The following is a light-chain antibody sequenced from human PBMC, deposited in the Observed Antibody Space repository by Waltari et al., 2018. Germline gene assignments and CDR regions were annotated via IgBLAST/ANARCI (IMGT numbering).Light chain of an antibody. CDR1: QSLVSSDGNTY. Sequence: DVVMTQSPLSLPVTPGQPASISCTSSQSLVSSDGNTYFNWFQQRPGQSPRRLLYKVSNRDSGVPDRFSGSGSGTTFTLRISRVEAEDVGIYYCMQGAHRPWTFGQGTRVEIK. J-gene: IGKJ1*01. CDR3: MQGAHRPWT. CDR2: KVS. V-gene: IGKV2-30*01.